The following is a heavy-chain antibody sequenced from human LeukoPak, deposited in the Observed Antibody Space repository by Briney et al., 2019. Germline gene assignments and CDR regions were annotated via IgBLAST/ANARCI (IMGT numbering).Heavy chain of an antibody. V-gene: IGHV1-18*04. CDR2: ISAYNGNT. J-gene: IGHJ6*04. CDR3: ARGAYCSSTSCPYYYYGMDV. D-gene: IGHD2-2*01. Sequence: GASVKVSCKASGYTFTSYGISWVRQAPGQGLEWMGWISAYNGNTNYAQKLQGRVTMTTDTSTSTAYMELRSLRSDDTAVYYCARGAYCSSTSCPYYYYGMDVWGKGTTVTVSS. CDR1: GYTFTSYG.